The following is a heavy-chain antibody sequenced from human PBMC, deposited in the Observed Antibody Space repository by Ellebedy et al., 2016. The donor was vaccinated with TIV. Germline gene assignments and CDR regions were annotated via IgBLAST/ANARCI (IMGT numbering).Heavy chain of an antibody. CDR3: ARGPDYYYYAMDV. J-gene: IGHJ6*02. Sequence: ASVKVSCRASGYIFTGYYIHWVRQAPGQELEWVGWFNPNSGGTNYAQKFQGRVTITADKSTSTAFLELSSLRSEDTAVYYCARGPDYYYYAMDVWGQGTTVTVSS. V-gene: IGHV1-2*02. CDR1: GYIFTGYY. CDR2: FNPNSGGT.